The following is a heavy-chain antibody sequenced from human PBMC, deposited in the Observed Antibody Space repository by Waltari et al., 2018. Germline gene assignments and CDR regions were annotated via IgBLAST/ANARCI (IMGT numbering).Heavy chain of an antibody. CDR1: GYSISSGYY. J-gene: IGHJ5*02. CDR3: ARVGSIAAAGTDWFDP. V-gene: IGHV4-38-2*01. Sequence: QVQLQESGPGLVKPSETLSLTCAVSGYSISSGYYGGWIRQPPGKGLEWIGSIYHSGSTYYNPSLKSRVTISVDTSKNQFSLKLSSVTAADTAVYYCARVGSIAAAGTDWFDPWGQGTLVTVSS. D-gene: IGHD6-13*01. CDR2: IYHSGST.